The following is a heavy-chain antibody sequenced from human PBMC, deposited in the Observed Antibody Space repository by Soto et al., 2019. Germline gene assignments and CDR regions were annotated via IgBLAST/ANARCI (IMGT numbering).Heavy chain of an antibody. CDR3: ARRTVWFGETNYYYYGMDV. Sequence: SETLSLTCTVSGGSISSDFWSWIRQPPGKGLEWIGYISISGNTDYSPSLKSRVTISVDTSKNQFSLQLSSVTAADTAVYYCARRTVWFGETNYYYYGMDVWGQGTTVTVS. V-gene: IGHV4-59*08. CDR2: ISISGNT. CDR1: GGSISSDF. D-gene: IGHD3-10*01. J-gene: IGHJ6*02.